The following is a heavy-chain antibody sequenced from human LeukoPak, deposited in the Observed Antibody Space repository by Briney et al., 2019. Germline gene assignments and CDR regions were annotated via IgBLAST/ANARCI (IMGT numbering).Heavy chain of an antibody. CDR1: GYSISSGFY. V-gene: IGHV4-38-2*02. CDR2: ISHSGST. CDR3: ARGVGLAQGGAFDY. Sequence: SETLSLTCTVSGYSISSGFYWGWIRQPPGKALEWIGSISHSGSTHYNSSLKSRVTISVDTSKNQLSLKLSSVTAADTAVYYCARGVGLAQGGAFDYWGQGTLVTVSS. D-gene: IGHD3-16*01. J-gene: IGHJ4*02.